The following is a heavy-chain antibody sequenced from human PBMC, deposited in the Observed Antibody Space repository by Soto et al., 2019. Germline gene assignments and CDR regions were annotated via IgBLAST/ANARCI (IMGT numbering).Heavy chain of an antibody. Sequence: EVQLLESGGGLVQPGGSLRLSCEAPGFTFSTYAMTWVRQAPGKGLALVSTISASGGITYYADSVQGRFTISRDNSKNTLYLQVSSLSAEDTATYYCARDDPDDDYGEYDGIYYGLDVWGQGTTVTVSS. CDR3: ARDDPDDDYGEYDGIYYGLDV. CDR2: ISASGGIT. V-gene: IGHV3-23*01. CDR1: GFTFSTYA. J-gene: IGHJ6*02. D-gene: IGHD4-17*01.